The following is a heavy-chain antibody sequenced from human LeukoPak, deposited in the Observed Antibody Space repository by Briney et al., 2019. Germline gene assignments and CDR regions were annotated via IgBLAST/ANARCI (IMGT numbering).Heavy chain of an antibody. J-gene: IGHJ4*02. D-gene: IGHD4-23*01. CDR3: AREASGGYFDY. CDR2: INPTGDST. V-gene: IGHV1-46*01. Sequence: ASVKVSCKASGYTFSSYYMHWVRQAPGQGLEWVGLINPTGDSTNYAQKFRGRVTMTRDASTSTVYMDLNSLTSEDTAVYYCAREASGGYFDYWGQGTLVTVPP. CDR1: GYTFSSYY.